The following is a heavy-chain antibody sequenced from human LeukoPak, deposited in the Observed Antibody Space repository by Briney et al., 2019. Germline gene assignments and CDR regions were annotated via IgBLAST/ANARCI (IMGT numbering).Heavy chain of an antibody. V-gene: IGHV1-18*01. CDR2: ISAYNGNT. CDR3: ARWSGYDSADY. J-gene: IGHJ4*02. Sequence: ASVKVSCKVSGYTLTELSMHWVRQAPGQGLEWMGWISAYNGNTKYAQKLQGRVTMTTDTSTSTAYMELRSLRSDDTAVYYCARWSGYDSADYWGQGTLVTVSS. CDR1: GYTLTELS. D-gene: IGHD5-12*01.